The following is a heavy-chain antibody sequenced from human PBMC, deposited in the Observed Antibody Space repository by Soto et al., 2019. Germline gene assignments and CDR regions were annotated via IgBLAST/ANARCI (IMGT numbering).Heavy chain of an antibody. CDR3: QGGDF. CDR1: GGSFRGYF. CDR2: INDSGST. Sequence: ETLSLTCAVSGGSFRGYFWSWIRQSPDKGLEWIGEINDSGSTYYNPSFKSRLTISVDTSKSQISLTLTSVTAADSAVYYCQGGDFWGQGTRVTVSS. J-gene: IGHJ4*02. V-gene: IGHV4-34*01. D-gene: IGHD3-16*01.